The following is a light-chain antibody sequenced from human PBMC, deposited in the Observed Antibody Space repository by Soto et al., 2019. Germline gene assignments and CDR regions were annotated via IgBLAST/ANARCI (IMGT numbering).Light chain of an antibody. V-gene: IGLV1-40*01. Sequence: QSVLTQPPSVSGAPGQRVTISCTGSSSNIGAAYDVQWYQQLPETAPKLLIYGNSNRPSGVSDRFSGSKSDTSASLAITGLQTEDEADYYCSSYRTGGSYVFGTGTKLTVL. J-gene: IGLJ1*01. CDR2: GNS. CDR3: SSYRTGGSYV. CDR1: SSNIGAAYD.